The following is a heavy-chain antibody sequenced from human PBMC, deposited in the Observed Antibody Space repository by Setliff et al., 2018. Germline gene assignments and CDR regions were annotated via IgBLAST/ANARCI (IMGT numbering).Heavy chain of an antibody. D-gene: IGHD1-1*01. CDR2: INTDTGNP. Sequence: ASVKVSCKASGGTFRNYAINWVRQAPGQGLEWMGWINTDTGNPTSAQGFTGRFVFSLDTSVSTAYLQISSLKAEDTALYYCARVGTGSLLDYWGQGTLVTSPQ. CDR3: ARVGTGSLLDY. J-gene: IGHJ4*02. V-gene: IGHV7-4-1*02. CDR1: GGTFRNYA.